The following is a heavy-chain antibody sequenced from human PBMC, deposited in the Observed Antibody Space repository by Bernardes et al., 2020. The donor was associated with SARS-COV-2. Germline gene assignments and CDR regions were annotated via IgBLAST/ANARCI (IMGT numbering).Heavy chain of an antibody. CDR2: IWYDGSNK. Sequence: GGSLRLSCAASGFTFSSYGMHWVRQAPGKGLEWVAVIWYDGSNKYYADSVKGRFTISRDNSKNTLYLQMNSLRAEDTAVYYCARDVEWIGMDVWGQGTTVTVSS. CDR3: ARDVEWIGMDV. J-gene: IGHJ6*02. D-gene: IGHD3-3*01. V-gene: IGHV3-33*01. CDR1: GFTFSSYG.